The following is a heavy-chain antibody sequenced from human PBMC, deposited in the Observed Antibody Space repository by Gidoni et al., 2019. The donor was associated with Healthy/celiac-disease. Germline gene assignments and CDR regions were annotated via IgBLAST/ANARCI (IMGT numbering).Heavy chain of an antibody. CDR3: ARVGRDGYNYYWYFDL. CDR2: IWYDGSNK. J-gene: IGHJ2*01. Sequence: QVQLVESGGGVVQPGRSLRLSCAASGFTFSSYGMHWVRQAPGKGLEWVAVIWYDGSNKYYADSVKGRFTISRDNSKNTLYLQMNSLRAEDTAVYYCARVGRDGYNYYWYFDLWGRGTLVTVSS. CDR1: GFTFSSYG. V-gene: IGHV3-33*01. D-gene: IGHD1-1*01.